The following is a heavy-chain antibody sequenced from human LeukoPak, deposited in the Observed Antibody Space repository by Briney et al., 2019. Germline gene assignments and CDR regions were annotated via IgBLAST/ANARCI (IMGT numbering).Heavy chain of an antibody. Sequence: GGSLRLSCAASGFTSSRYSMNWVRQIPGKGLEWVSYIDSSSSTIYYADSVKGRFTISRDNAKNSLYLQMNSLRDEDTAVYYCARETTMIVVDDYYYYGMDVWGQGTADPVSS. J-gene: IGHJ6*01. V-gene: IGHV3-48*02. CDR1: GFTSSRYS. CDR2: IDSSSSTI. CDR3: ARETTMIVVDDYYYYGMDV. D-gene: IGHD3-22*01.